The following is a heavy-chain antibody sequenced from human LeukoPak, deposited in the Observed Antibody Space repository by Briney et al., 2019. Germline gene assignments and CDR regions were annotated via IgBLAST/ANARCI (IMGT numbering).Heavy chain of an antibody. CDR2: INPNTGAT. V-gene: IGHV1-2*02. D-gene: IGHD2-2*03. CDR3: ARDMDWRASIWYFDL. CDR1: GYGFTGYD. Sequence: ASVKVSCKASGYGFTGYDMHWVRQAPGQGLEWMGWINPNTGATNYAQEFQGRVTMTRDTSISTAYMEVSRLRSDDTAVYYCARDMDWRASIWYFDLWGRGTLVTVSS. J-gene: IGHJ2*01.